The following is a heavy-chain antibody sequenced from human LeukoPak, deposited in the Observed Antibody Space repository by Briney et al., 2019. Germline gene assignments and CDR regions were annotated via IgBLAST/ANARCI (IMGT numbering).Heavy chain of an antibody. CDR2: ISGSSGNT. Sequence: GASVKVSCKPSGYTFTTYGISWVRQAPGQGLEWMGWISGSSGNTKYAQKVQGRVTMTTDTSTTTAYMEVRSLRSDDTAVYYCARDRDRMVQGVTALFDYWGQGTLVTVSS. CDR1: GYTFTTYG. D-gene: IGHD3-10*01. CDR3: ARDRDRMVQGVTALFDY. J-gene: IGHJ4*02. V-gene: IGHV1-18*04.